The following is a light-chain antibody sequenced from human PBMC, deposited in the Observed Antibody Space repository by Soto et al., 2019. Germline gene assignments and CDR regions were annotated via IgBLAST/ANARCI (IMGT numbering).Light chain of an antibody. CDR2: DAS. CDR1: QSVSSN. CDR3: QQYNNWVT. V-gene: IGKV3-15*01. Sequence: EIVMTQSPATVSVSPGERATLSCRASQSVSSNLAWYQQKPGQAPRLLMYDASTRATGMPARFSGRGSGTEFTITISSLQSEDFAVYYCQQYNNWVTFGGGTKVEIK. J-gene: IGKJ4*01.